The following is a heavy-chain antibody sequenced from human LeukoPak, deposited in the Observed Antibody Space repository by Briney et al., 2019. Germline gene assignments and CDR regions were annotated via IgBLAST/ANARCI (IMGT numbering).Heavy chain of an antibody. D-gene: IGHD4-17*01. CDR2: IIPIFGTA. CDR3: ARAGAYGDNAFDI. V-gene: IGHV1-69*06. CDR1: GGTFSSYA. Sequence: SVKVSCKASGGTFSSYAISWVRQAPGQGLEWMGGIIPIFGTANYAQKFQGRVTITADKSTSTAYMELSSLRSEDTAVYYCARAGAYGDNAFDIWGQGTMVTVSS. J-gene: IGHJ3*02.